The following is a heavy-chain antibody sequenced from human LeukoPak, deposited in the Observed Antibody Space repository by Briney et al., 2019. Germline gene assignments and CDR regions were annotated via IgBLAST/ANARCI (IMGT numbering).Heavy chain of an antibody. CDR3: AKDSGRIVVVPAATRRFFDY. V-gene: IGHV3-23*01. CDR1: GFTFSSYA. CDR2: ISGSGGST. J-gene: IGHJ4*02. Sequence: PGGSLRLSCAASGFTFSSYAMSWVRQAPGKGLEWVSAISGSGGSTYYADSVKGRFTISRDNSKNTLYLRMNSLRAEDTAVYYCAKDSGRIVVVPAATRRFFDYWGQGTLVTVSS. D-gene: IGHD2-2*01.